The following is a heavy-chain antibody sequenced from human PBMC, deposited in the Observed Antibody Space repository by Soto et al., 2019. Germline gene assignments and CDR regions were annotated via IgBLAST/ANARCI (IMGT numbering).Heavy chain of an antibody. V-gene: IGHV1-18*01. D-gene: IGHD6-13*01. CDR3: ARGTAAAGTRAYYFDY. CDR2: ISAYNGNT. CDR1: GYTFTSYG. Sequence: ASVKVSCKASGYTFTSYGISWVRQAPGQGLEWMGWISAYNGNTNYAQKLQGRVTMTTDTSTSTAYMELRSLRAEDTAVYYCARGTAAAGTRAYYFDYWGQGTLVTVSS. J-gene: IGHJ4*02.